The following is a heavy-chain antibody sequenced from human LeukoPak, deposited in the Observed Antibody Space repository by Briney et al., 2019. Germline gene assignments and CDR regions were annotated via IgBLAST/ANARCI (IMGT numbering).Heavy chain of an antibody. J-gene: IGHJ4*02. V-gene: IGHV1-2*02. CDR2: INPNSGGT. CDR1: GYTFTGYY. D-gene: IGHD3-3*01. Sequence: ASVKVSCKACGYTFTGYYMHWVRQAPGQGLEWMGWINPNSGGTNYAQKFQGRVTMTRDTSISTAYMELSRLRSDDTAVYYCAREVFGVVIIDPYFDYWGQGTLVTVSS. CDR3: AREVFGVVIIDPYFDY.